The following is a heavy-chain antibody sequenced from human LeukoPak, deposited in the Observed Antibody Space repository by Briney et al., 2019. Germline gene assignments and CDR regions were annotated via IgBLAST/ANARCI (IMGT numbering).Heavy chain of an antibody. CDR3: ARGRHALSGLDLVPAAIPDP. CDR1: GYTFTGHY. Sequence: ASVKVSCKASGYTFTGHYMHWVRQAPGQGLEWMGWINPNSGGTNYAQKFQGRVTMTRDTSISTAYMELSRLRSDDTAVYYCARGRHALSGLDLVPAAIPDPWGQGTLVTVSS. D-gene: IGHD2-2*02. V-gene: IGHV1-2*02. CDR2: INPNSGGT. J-gene: IGHJ5*02.